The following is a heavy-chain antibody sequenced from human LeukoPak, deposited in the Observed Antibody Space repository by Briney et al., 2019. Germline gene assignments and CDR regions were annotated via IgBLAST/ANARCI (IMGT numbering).Heavy chain of an antibody. D-gene: IGHD4-23*01. CDR2: INPGDSDT. CDR3: ATTTGGVAGNSPFYYYGADV. V-gene: IGHV5-51*01. Sequence: GESLKISCKASGYRFTSFWIGWVRQMPGKGLEWMGIINPGDSDTRYSPSFQGQVTISADQTTTTAHLQWSSLKASDSGIYYCATTTGGVAGNSPFYYYGADVWGQGTTVTVSS. J-gene: IGHJ6*01. CDR1: GYRFTSFW.